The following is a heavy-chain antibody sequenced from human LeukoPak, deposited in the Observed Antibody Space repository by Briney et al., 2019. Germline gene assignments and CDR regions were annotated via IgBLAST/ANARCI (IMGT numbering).Heavy chain of an antibody. CDR3: AGSSGWYWDYYYYYYMDV. CDR2: IYYSGST. Sequence: PSETLSLTCTVSGGSISSSSYYWGWIRRPPGKGLEWIGGIYYSGSTYYNPSLKSRVTISLDTSKDQFSLKLSSVTAADTAVYYCAGSSGWYWDYYYYYYMDVWGKGTTVTVSS. CDR1: GGSISSSSYY. J-gene: IGHJ6*03. D-gene: IGHD6-19*01. V-gene: IGHV4-39*07.